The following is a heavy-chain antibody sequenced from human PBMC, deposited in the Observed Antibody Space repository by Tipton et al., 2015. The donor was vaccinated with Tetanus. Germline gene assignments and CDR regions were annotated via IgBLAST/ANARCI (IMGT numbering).Heavy chain of an antibody. CDR2: IDYRGNT. J-gene: IGHJ4*02. Sequence: TLSLTCTVSGDSIDGGFKNWGWIRQQPGKGLEWIGYIDYRGNTYYNPSLRRRVTFSFDTSENQFSLKLTSVTAADTAVYYCARANNEFPKKGPFDSWGQGSLVIVSS. CDR3: ARANNEFPKKGPFDS. CDR1: GDSIDGGFKN. V-gene: IGHV4-31*03. D-gene: IGHD1-1*01.